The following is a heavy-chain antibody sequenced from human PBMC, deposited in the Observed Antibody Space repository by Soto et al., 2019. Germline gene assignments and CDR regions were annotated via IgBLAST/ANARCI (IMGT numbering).Heavy chain of an antibody. D-gene: IGHD4-17*01. J-gene: IGHJ6*02. CDR2: IIPILGIA. CDR3: ARAPTVVTSGYYGMDV. CDR1: GGTFSSYT. Sequence: QVQLVQSGAEVKKPGSSVKVSCKASGGTFSSYTISWVRQAPGQGLEWMGRIIPILGIANYAQKFQGRVTITADKSTSTAYMELSSLRSEDTAVYYCARAPTVVTSGYYGMDVWGQGTTVTVSS. V-gene: IGHV1-69*02.